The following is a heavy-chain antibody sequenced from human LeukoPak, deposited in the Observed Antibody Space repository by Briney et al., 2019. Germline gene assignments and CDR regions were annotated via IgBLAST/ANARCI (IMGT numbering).Heavy chain of an antibody. J-gene: IGHJ4*02. Sequence: SETLSLTCTVSGGSFSSYYWTWIRQPPGKGLEWIGYIDHSGSTNYNPSLKSRVTISSDTSKNQFSLELSSVTAADTAVYYCARELWLPDYWGQGTLVTVSS. CDR2: IDHSGST. CDR3: ARELWLPDY. D-gene: IGHD3-10*01. V-gene: IGHV4-59*12. CDR1: GGSFSSYY.